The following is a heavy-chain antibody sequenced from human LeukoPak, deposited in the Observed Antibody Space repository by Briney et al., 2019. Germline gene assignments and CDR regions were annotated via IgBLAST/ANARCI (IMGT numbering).Heavy chain of an antibody. V-gene: IGHV5-10-1*01. CDR2: IEPSDSYT. Sequence: GEPLKISCKGSGYSFTSYWISWVRQMPGKGLEWMGRIEPSDSYTNYSPSFQGHVTISADKSISTAYLQWSSLKASDTAMYYCARRGGYNYGYFDYWGQGTQVTVSS. CDR1: GYSFTSYW. CDR3: ARRGGYNYGYFDY. J-gene: IGHJ4*02. D-gene: IGHD5-18*01.